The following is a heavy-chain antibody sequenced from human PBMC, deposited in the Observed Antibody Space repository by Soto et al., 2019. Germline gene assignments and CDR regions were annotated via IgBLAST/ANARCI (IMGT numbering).Heavy chain of an antibody. CDR2: IYYSGTT. CDR1: GYSISSSNW. J-gene: IGHJ4*02. CDR3: ARREIQGPIDY. V-gene: IGHV4-28*01. Sequence: QVQLQESGPGLVKPSDTLSLTCAVSGYSISSSNWWGWIGQPPGKGLEWIGYIYYSGTTHYKPSPKSRGTRSVDTSKNQFSLKLTSVTAVDTAVYYCARREIQGPIDYWGQGPLVTVSS. D-gene: IGHD1-26*01.